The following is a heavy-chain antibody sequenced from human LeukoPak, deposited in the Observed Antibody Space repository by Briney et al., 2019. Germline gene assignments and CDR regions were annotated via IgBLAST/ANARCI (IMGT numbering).Heavy chain of an antibody. CDR2: ISAYNGNT. CDR1: GYTFTSYG. CDR3: ARAPDSSSWYIYYYMDV. Sequence: GASVKVSCKASGYTFTSYGISWVRQAPGQGLKWMGWISAYNGNTNYAQKLQGRVTMTTDTSTSTAYMELRSLRSDDTAVYYCARAPDSSSWYIYYYMDVWGKGTTVTVSS. J-gene: IGHJ6*03. D-gene: IGHD6-13*01. V-gene: IGHV1-18*01.